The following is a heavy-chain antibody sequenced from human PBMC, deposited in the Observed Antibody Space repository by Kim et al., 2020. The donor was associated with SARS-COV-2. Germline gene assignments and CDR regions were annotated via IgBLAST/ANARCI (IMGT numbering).Heavy chain of an antibody. CDR2: ISSSGGST. CDR1: GFTFSSYA. D-gene: IGHD6-13*01. CDR3: VKEGAAAGLYYYYGMDV. Sequence: GGSLRLSCSASGFTFSSYAMHWVRQAPGKELEYVAAISSSGGSTYYADSVKGRFTISRDNSKDTIYLQLSSLRAEDTAGYYCVKEGAAAGLYYYYGMDV. J-gene: IGHJ6*01. V-gene: IGHV3-64D*09.